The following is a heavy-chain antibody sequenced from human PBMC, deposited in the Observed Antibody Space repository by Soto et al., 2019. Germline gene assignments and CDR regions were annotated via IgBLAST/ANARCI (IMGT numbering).Heavy chain of an antibody. J-gene: IGHJ6*02. CDR3: AREGGITMVRGVISYYGMDV. CDR1: GGSISIYY. CDR2: IYYSGST. D-gene: IGHD3-10*01. V-gene: IGHV4-59*01. Sequence: PSETLSLTCTVSGGSISIYYWSWMRQPPGKGLEWIGYIYYSGSTNYNPSLKSRVTISVDTSKNQFSLKLSSVTAADTAVYYCAREGGITMVRGVISYYGMDVWGQGTTVTVSS.